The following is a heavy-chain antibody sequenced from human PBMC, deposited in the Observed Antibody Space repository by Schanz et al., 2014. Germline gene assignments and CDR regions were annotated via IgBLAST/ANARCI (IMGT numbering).Heavy chain of an antibody. D-gene: IGHD3-10*01. CDR2: ISGSGGST. CDR3: AKGRFRELSAFDI. V-gene: IGHV3-23*01. Sequence: EVQLLESGGGLVQPGGSLRLSCAASGFTFSSYAMSWVRQAPGKGLEWVSAISGSGGSTYYADSVKGRFTISRVNSKNTLYLQMNSLRAEDTAVYYCAKGRFRELSAFDIWGQGTMVTVSS. CDR1: GFTFSSYA. J-gene: IGHJ3*02.